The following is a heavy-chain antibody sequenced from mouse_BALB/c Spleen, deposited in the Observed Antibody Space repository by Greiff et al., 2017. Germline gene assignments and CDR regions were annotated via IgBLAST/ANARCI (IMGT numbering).Heavy chain of an antibody. Sequence: EVKLQESGPGLVKPSQSLSLTCSVTGYSITSGYYWNWIRQFPGNKLEWMGYISYDGSNNYNPSLKNRISITRDTSKNQFFLKLNSVTTEDTATYYCARGYYYGSSLYYFDYWGQGTTLTVSS. J-gene: IGHJ2*01. CDR3: ARGYYYGSSLYYFDY. CDR1: GYSITSGYY. V-gene: IGHV3-6*02. D-gene: IGHD1-1*01. CDR2: ISYDGSN.